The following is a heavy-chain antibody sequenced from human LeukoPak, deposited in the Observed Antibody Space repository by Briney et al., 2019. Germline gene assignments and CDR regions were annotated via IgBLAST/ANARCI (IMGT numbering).Heavy chain of an antibody. CDR2: ISSSSSYI. J-gene: IGHJ6*02. D-gene: IGHD4-23*01. CDR3: ARDLGRWYGMDV. V-gene: IGHV3-21*01. Sequence: GGSLRLSCAASGFTFSSYSMNWVRQAPGKGLEWVSSISSSSSYIYYADSVKGRFTISRDNAKNSLYLQMNSLRAGDTAVYYCARDLGRWYGMDVWGQGTTVTVSS. CDR1: GFTFSSYS.